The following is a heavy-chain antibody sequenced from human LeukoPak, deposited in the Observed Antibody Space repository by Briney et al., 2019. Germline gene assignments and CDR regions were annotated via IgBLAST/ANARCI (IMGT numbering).Heavy chain of an antibody. D-gene: IGHD3-22*01. Sequence: GGSLRLSCAASGFAFSSYWMHWVRQTPGKGLEWVSTISTSSVYKYYADSVKGRFTISRDNAKNSLFLQMNSLRAEDTAMYYCARHDSSGYSPFWYFDRWGRGTLVTVSS. V-gene: IGHV3-21*01. CDR1: GFAFSSYW. J-gene: IGHJ2*01. CDR2: ISTSSVYK. CDR3: ARHDSSGYSPFWYFDR.